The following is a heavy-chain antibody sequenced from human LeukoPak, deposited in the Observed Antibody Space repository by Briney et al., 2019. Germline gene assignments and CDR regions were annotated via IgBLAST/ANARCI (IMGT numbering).Heavy chain of an antibody. D-gene: IGHD2-15*01. V-gene: IGHV3-21*01. CDR1: GFTFSSYS. J-gene: IGHJ4*02. CDR2: ISSSSNYI. Sequence: GGSLRLSCAASGFTFSSYSMNWVRQALGKGLEWVSSISSSSNYIHYAESVKGRFTISRDNAKNSLDLQMNSLRAEDTAVYYCARDPPYCSGTNCYFDSWGQGTLVTVSS. CDR3: ARDPPYCSGTNCYFDS.